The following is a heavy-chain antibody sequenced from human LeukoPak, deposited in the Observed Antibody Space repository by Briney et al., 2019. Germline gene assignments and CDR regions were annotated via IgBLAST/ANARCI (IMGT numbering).Heavy chain of an antibody. CDR2: INHSGST. Sequence: KPSETLSLTCAVYGGSFSGYYWSWIRQPPGKGLEWIGEINHSGSTNYNPSLKSRVTISVDTSKNQFSLKLSSVTAADTAVYYCARHAYYGHTTSYWGQGTLVTVSS. V-gene: IGHV4-34*01. CDR3: ARHAYYGHTTSY. J-gene: IGHJ4*02. CDR1: GGSFSGYY. D-gene: IGHD1-26*01.